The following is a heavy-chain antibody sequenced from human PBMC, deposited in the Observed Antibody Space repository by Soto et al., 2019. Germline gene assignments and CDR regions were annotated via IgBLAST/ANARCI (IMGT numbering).Heavy chain of an antibody. V-gene: IGHV2-5*02. Sequence: QITLKESGPTVVKPTQTLTLTCSLSGFSLNTGGVGVDWIRQTPGKALEWLAVIYWDDDKSWNPSLRDRLTINRDASDDQVVLTVTNMDPVDTGTYYCARRRGGFGGGWTTPYFDYWGQGTLVTVSS. J-gene: IGHJ4*02. D-gene: IGHD6-19*01. CDR1: GFSLNTGGVG. CDR3: ARRRGGFGGGWTTPYFDY. CDR2: IYWDDDK.